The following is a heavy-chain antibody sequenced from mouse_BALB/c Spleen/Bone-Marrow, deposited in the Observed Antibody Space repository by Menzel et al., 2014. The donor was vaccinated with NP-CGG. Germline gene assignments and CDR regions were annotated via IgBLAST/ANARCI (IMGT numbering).Heavy chain of an antibody. D-gene: IGHD2-13*01. V-gene: IGHV1-7*01. Sequence: VQLQQSGAELAKPGASVKMSCKASGYTFTSYWMHWVKQRPGQGLEWIGYINPSTGYTEYNQKFKDKATLTADKSSSTACMQLSSPTSEDSAVYYCARSAVRYFDYWGQGTTLTVSA. CDR2: INPSTGYT. CDR3: ARSAVRYFDY. J-gene: IGHJ2*01. CDR1: GYTFTSYW.